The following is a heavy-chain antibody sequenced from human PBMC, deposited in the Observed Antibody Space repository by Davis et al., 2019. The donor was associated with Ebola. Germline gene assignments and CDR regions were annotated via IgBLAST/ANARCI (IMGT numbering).Heavy chain of an antibody. CDR2: IYWNGDR. CDR1: GFSLATDSVG. Sequence: SGPTLVKPTETLTLTCTLSGFSLATDSVGVVWIRQPPTKALEWLAVIYWNGDRRYNPNLSNRLTVRRDTSHTQVVLTMANMDPVDTATYYCGLRREPFDYHGFDVWGQGTTVIVSS. V-gene: IGHV2-5*01. J-gene: IGHJ6*02. D-gene: IGHD1-14*01. CDR3: GLRREPFDYHGFDV.